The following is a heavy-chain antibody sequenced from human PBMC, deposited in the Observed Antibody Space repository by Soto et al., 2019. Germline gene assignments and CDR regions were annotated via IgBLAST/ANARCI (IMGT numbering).Heavy chain of an antibody. Sequence: SQTLSLTCTVSGGSISSYYWSLIRQPPGKGLEWIGYIYYSGSTNYNPSLKSRVTISVDTSKNQFSLKLSSVTAADTAVYYCASLLPVYSSDNWFDPWGQGTLVTVSS. CDR1: GGSISSYY. V-gene: IGHV4-59*01. J-gene: IGHJ5*02. D-gene: IGHD1-26*01. CDR2: IYYSGST. CDR3: ASLLPVYSSDNWFDP.